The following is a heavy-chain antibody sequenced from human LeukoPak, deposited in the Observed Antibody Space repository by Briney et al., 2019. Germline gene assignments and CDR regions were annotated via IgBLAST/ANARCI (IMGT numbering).Heavy chain of an antibody. Sequence: PGGSLRLSCAASGFTFSNFGMHWVRQAPGKGLEWVAFIRYDGSNKHHADSVKGRFTISRDNSKNTLYLQMNSLRPGDTAVYYCAKVVHTSSWYSTGHWGQGTLVTVS. CDR3: AKVVHTSSWYSTGH. V-gene: IGHV3-30*02. D-gene: IGHD6-13*01. CDR2: IRYDGSNK. J-gene: IGHJ4*02. CDR1: GFTFSNFG.